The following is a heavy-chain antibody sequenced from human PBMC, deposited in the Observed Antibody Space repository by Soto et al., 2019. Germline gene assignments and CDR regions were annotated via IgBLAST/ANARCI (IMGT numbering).Heavy chain of an antibody. J-gene: IGHJ3*02. CDR3: ASPRAWPIPGAFDI. Sequence: HGESLKISCKGSGYSFTIYWIGWVRQMPGKGLEWMGIIYPGDSDTRYSPSFQGQVTISADKSISTAYLQWSSLKASDTAMYYCASPRAWPIPGAFDIWGQGTMVPVSS. CDR1: GYSFTIYW. CDR2: IYPGDSDT. V-gene: IGHV5-51*01.